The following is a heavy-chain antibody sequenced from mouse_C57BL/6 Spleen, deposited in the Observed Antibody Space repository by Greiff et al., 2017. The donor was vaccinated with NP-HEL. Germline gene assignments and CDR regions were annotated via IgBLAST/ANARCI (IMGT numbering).Heavy chain of an antibody. CDR1: GYTFTDYE. CDR2: IDPETGGT. CDR3: TRDYYYGSSLDY. V-gene: IGHV1-15*01. D-gene: IGHD1-1*01. Sequence: QVQLQQSGAELVRPGASVTLSCKASGYTFTDYEMHWVKQTPVHGLEWIGAIDPETGGTAYNQKFKGKAILTADKSSSTAYMELRSLTSEDSAVYYCTRDYYYGSSLDYWGQGTTLTVSS. J-gene: IGHJ2*01.